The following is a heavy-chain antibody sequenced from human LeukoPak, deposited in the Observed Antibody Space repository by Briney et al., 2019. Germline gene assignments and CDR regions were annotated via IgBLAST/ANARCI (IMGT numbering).Heavy chain of an antibody. D-gene: IGHD6-13*01. J-gene: IGHJ4*02. CDR2: IYYSGSA. V-gene: IGHV4-30-4*01. CDR1: GGSISSGDYY. Sequence: PSQTLSLTCTVSGGSISSGDYYWSWIRQPLGKGLEWIGYIYYSGSAYYNPSLKSRVTISVDTSKNQFSLKLSSVTAADTAVYYCAREGEQQPIFDYWGQGTLVTVSS. CDR3: AREGEQQPIFDY.